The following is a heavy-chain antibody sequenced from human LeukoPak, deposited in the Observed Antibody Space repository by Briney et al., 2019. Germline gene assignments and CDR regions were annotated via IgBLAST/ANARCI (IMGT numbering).Heavy chain of an antibody. Sequence: SVKVSCKASGGTFSSYAISWLRQAPGQGLEGMGGIIPIFGTANYGQKFQGRVKITAEESTITAYMELSSLRSEDTAVYYCARDNGGPHHAFDIWGQGTMVTVSS. CDR1: GGTFSSYA. D-gene: IGHD2-8*01. CDR2: IIPIFGTA. V-gene: IGHV1-69*01. CDR3: ARDNGGPHHAFDI. J-gene: IGHJ3*02.